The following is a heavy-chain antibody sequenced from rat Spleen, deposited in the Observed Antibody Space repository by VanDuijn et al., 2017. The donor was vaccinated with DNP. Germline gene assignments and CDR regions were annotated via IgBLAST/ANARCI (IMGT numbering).Heavy chain of an antibody. CDR3: ARSPAGRFNGWLAY. V-gene: IGHV2-15*01. Sequence: QVQLKESGPGLVRPSQTLSLTCTVSGFSLASYTVSWVRQPPGKGLEWMGIIWTGGNTDYNSALKSRLSISRDTSKSQVFLKMNSLQTEDTAMYFCARSPAGRFNGWLAYWGQGTLVTVSS. CDR2: IWTGGNT. J-gene: IGHJ3*01. CDR1: GFSLASYT. D-gene: IGHD1-11*01.